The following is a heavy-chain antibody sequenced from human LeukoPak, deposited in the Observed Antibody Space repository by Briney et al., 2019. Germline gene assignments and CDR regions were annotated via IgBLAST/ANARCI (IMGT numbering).Heavy chain of an antibody. CDR2: INHSGST. J-gene: IGHJ4*02. Sequence: PSETLSLTCAVYGGSFSGYYWSWIRQPPGKGLEWIGEINHSGSTNYNPSLKSRVTISVDTSKNQFSLKLSSVTAADTAVYYCARGSITMIVVVRGYYFDYWGQGTLVTVSS. V-gene: IGHV4-34*01. CDR3: ARGSITMIVVVRGYYFDY. D-gene: IGHD3-22*01. CDR1: GGSFSGYY.